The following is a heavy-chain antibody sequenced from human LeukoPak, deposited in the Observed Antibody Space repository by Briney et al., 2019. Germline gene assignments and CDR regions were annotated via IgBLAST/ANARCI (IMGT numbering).Heavy chain of an antibody. J-gene: IGHJ4*02. CDR1: GGSISSSSYH. CDR3: ARLVAGSVFDY. Sequence: SETLSLTCTVSGGSISSSSYHWGWIRQPPGKGLEWIGSIYYSGSTYYNPSLKSRVTISVDTSKNQFSLKLSSVTAADTAVYYCARLVAGSVFDYWGQGTLVTVSS. D-gene: IGHD6-19*01. CDR2: IYYSGST. V-gene: IGHV4-39*01.